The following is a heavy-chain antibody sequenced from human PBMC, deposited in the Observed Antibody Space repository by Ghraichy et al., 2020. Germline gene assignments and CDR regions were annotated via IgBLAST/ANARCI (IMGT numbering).Heavy chain of an antibody. CDR1: GGSISRDY. D-gene: IGHD6-19*01. V-gene: IGHV4-4*07. Sequence: SETPSLTCTVSGGSISRDYWSWIRQSAGKGLEWIGRMQTSGSTNYNPSLKSRMSMSVDTSKNQFSLKLNSVTAADTAVYYCARDGGSGWFDYWGQGTLVTVSS. CDR3: ARDGGSGWFDY. J-gene: IGHJ5*01. CDR2: MQTSGST.